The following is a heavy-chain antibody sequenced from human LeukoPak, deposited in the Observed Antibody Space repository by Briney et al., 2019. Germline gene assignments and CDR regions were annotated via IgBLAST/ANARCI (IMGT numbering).Heavy chain of an antibody. Sequence: GGSLRLSCAASGFTFSSYIMNWVRQAPGKGLEWVSSISSSSSYIYYADSVKGRFTISRDNAKNSLYLQMNSLRAEDTAVYYCARDLAEPQGGMDVWGQGTTVTVSS. V-gene: IGHV3-21*01. CDR3: ARDLAEPQGGMDV. J-gene: IGHJ6*02. CDR1: GFTFSSYI. D-gene: IGHD3-16*01. CDR2: ISSSSSYI.